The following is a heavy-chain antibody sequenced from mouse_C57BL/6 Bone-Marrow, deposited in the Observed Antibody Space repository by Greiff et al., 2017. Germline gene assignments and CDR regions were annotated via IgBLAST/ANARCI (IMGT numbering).Heavy chain of an antibody. CDR1: GFTFSSYG. J-gene: IGHJ2*01. Sequence: EVKLVESGGDLVKPGGSLKLSCAASGFTFSSYGMSWVRQTPDKRLEWVATISSGGSYTYYPDSVKGRVTISIDNAKNTLYLQMSSLKSEDTAMYYCARQGIYYDYDDTFDCWGQGTTLTVSS. D-gene: IGHD2-4*01. CDR3: ARQGIYYDYDDTFDC. CDR2: ISSGGSYT. V-gene: IGHV5-6*01.